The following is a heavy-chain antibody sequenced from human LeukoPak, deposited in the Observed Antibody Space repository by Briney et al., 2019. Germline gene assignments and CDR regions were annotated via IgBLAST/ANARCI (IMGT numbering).Heavy chain of an antibody. J-gene: IGHJ4*02. Sequence: SETLSLTCAVYGESFSGYYWSWIRQPPGKGLEWIGEINHSGSTNYNPSLKSRVTISVDTSKNQFSLKLSSVTAADTAVYYCARLSAAGGQRGQGTLVTVSS. CDR1: GESFSGYY. V-gene: IGHV4-34*01. CDR2: INHSGST. D-gene: IGHD6-13*01. CDR3: ARLSAAGGQ.